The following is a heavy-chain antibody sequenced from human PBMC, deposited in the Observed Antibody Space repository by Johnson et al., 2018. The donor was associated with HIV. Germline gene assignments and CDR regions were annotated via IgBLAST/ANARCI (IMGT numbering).Heavy chain of an antibody. CDR3: ARVDLGGTVTARRRGAFDI. J-gene: IGHJ3*02. V-gene: IGHV3-13*01. CDR2: IGTAGDT. Sequence: VQLVESGGGLVQPGGSLRLSCAASGFTFSSYWMHWVRQAPGKGLVWVSAIGTAGDTYYPGSVKGRFPISRENAKTSLYLQINSLRAEDTALYHGARVDLGGTVTARRRGAFDIWGQGTTVTVSS. CDR1: GFTFSSYW. D-gene: IGHD2-21*02.